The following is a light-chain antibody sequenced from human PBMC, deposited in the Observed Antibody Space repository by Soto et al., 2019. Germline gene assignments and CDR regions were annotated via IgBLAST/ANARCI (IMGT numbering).Light chain of an antibody. V-gene: IGKV3-20*01. CDR3: QKYGASPLT. CDR1: QSVYNNH. CDR2: GAS. Sequence: EIVLTQSPGTLSLSPGDRATLSCRASQSVYNNHLAWYQQTPGQAPRLLIYGASSRATGVPDRFSGSGSGTDFTLTIRRLEPEDFAVFYCQKYGASPLTFGGGTKVEIK. J-gene: IGKJ4*01.